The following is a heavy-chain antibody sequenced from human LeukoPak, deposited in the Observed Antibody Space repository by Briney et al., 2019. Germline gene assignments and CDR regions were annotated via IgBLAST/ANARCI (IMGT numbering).Heavy chain of an antibody. CDR2: ISDGGST. CDR1: GFTFSSSS. V-gene: IGHV3-23*01. D-gene: IGHD1-1*01. J-gene: IGHJ6*02. Sequence: GGSLRLSCAASGFTFSSSSMTWVRQAPGEGLEWVSVISDGGSTYYADSVKGRFTISRDNSKNTLYLQMNSLRAEDTAVYYCARAVGDDPYGMDVWGQGTTVTVSS. CDR3: ARAVGDDPYGMDV.